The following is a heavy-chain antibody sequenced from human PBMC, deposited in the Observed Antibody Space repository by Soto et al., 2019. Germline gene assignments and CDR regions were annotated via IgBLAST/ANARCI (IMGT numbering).Heavy chain of an antibody. CDR1: GFTFRTYW. CDR2: ITSEGTT. CDR3: VRDEEWLVGNL. V-gene: IGHV3-74*01. J-gene: IGHJ5*02. D-gene: IGHD6-19*01. Sequence: DVQLVESGGGLVQPGGSRTLSGEASGFTFRTYWRHGFGQAPGKGRVGVSLITSEGTTYNADSVKGRFTIARDNAKDILYLQMNDLRGEDTAVYYCVRDEEWLVGNLWGQGTLVTVSS.